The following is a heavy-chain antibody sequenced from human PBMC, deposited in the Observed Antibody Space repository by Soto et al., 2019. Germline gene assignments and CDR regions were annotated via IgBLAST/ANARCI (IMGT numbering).Heavy chain of an antibody. CDR3: ASITMVRGVIMRLFDY. CDR1: GGSISSGDYY. CDR2: IYYSGST. J-gene: IGHJ4*02. D-gene: IGHD3-10*01. V-gene: IGHV4-30-4*01. Sequence: SETLSLTCTVSGGSISSGDYYWSWIRQPPGKGLEWIGYIYYSGSTYYNPSLKSRVTISVDTSKNQFSLKLSSVTAADTAVYYCASITMVRGVIMRLFDYCGQGTLVTVSS.